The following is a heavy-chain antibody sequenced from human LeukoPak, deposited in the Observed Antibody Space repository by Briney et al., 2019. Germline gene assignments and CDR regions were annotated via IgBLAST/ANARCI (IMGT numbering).Heavy chain of an antibody. CDR3: ARVLAVGQTGGVDY. CDR2: ISARSTII. D-gene: IGHD1-14*01. J-gene: IGHJ4*02. CDR1: GFVFNTES. V-gene: IGHV3-48*02. Sequence: GGSLRLSWAASGFVFNTESMNWVRQAPGKGLEWVAHISARSTIIYYADSVKGRFTISRDNVKNLLFLQMDSLRHDGAASYYCARVLAVGQTGGVDYWGQGTLVSVSS.